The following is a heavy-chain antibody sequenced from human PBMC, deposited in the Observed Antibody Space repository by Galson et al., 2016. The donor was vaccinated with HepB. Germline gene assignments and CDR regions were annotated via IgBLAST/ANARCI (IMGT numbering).Heavy chain of an antibody. Sequence: SLRLSCAASGFTLNSYDMNWVRQAPGKGLEWVSFISSGSITIYYADSVKGRFTISRDNAKNSLYLQMNSLRDEDTAVYYCAREIVGGSLSDDGYYRYYYYGLDVWGQGTTVTVSS. V-gene: IGHV3-48*02. CDR2: ISSGSITI. CDR3: AREIVGGSLSDDGYYRYYYYGLDV. J-gene: IGHJ6*02. D-gene: IGHD4-17*01. CDR1: GFTLNSYD.